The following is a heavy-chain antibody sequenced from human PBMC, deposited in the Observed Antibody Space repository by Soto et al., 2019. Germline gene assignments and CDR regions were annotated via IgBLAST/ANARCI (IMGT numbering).Heavy chain of an antibody. V-gene: IGHV3-23*01. J-gene: IGHJ4*02. CDR1: GVPVSGQS. CDR2: ISATEGIT. Sequence: SGGFLRLSCASYGVPVSGQSMTWVRQAPGKGLEWISGISATEGITFYADSVRGRFTISRDKSKNTIYLQMSSLTVEDTATYYCSRWSGYGDWWAQGTLVTV. CDR3: SRWSGYGDW. D-gene: IGHD5-18*01.